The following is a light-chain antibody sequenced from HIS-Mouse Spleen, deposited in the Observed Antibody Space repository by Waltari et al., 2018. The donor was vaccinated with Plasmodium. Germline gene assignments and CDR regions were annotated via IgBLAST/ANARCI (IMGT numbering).Light chain of an antibody. Sequence: EIVMTQSPATLSVSPGERATLPCRASQRVSSNLAWYQQKPGQAPRLLIYGASTRATGIPARFSGSGSVTEFTLTISSLQSEDFAVYYCQQYNNWPFTFGPGTEVDIK. CDR1: QRVSSN. V-gene: IGKV3-15*01. CDR3: QQYNNWPFT. J-gene: IGKJ3*01. CDR2: GAS.